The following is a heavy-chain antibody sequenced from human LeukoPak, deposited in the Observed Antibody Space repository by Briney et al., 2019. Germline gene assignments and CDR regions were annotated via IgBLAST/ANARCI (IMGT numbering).Heavy chain of an antibody. Sequence: GGSLRLSCAASGFTFSSYGMHWVRQAPGKGLEWVSAISGSGGSTYYADSVKGRFTISRDNSKNTLYLQMNSLRAEDTAVYYCAKASDYDFWSGYSKGPYFDYWGQGTLVTVSS. V-gene: IGHV3-23*01. D-gene: IGHD3-3*01. CDR1: GFTFSSYG. J-gene: IGHJ4*02. CDR3: AKASDYDFWSGYSKGPYFDY. CDR2: ISGSGGST.